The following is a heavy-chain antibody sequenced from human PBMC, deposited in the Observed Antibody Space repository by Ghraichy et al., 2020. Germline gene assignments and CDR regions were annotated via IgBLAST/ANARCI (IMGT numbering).Heavy chain of an antibody. CDR1: GGSISSSSYY. Sequence: SETLSLTCTVSGGSISSSSYYWGWIRQPPGKGLEWIGSIYYSGSTYYNPSLKSRVTISVDTSKNQFSLKLSSVTAADTAVYYCARTSDYGHGYSSGWYNGFDYWGQGTLVTVSS. J-gene: IGHJ4*02. D-gene: IGHD6-19*01. CDR2: IYYSGST. V-gene: IGHV4-39*01. CDR3: ARTSDYGHGYSSGWYNGFDY.